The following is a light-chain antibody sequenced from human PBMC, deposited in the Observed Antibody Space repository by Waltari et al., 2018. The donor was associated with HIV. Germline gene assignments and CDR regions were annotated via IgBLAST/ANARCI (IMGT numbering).Light chain of an antibody. CDR2: DNH. CDR1: SATLANDY. V-gene: IGLV1-51*01. J-gene: IGLJ2*01. CDR3: GTWDPRLSVGV. Sequence: QSVLIQPPSVSAAPGQTVTISCSGRSATLANDYVSWYKHVTGAAPKLRMYDNHKRPSVVPDRFTGSMSGTSATLDITGLQTGDEADYYCGTWDPRLSVGVFGGGTKLTVL.